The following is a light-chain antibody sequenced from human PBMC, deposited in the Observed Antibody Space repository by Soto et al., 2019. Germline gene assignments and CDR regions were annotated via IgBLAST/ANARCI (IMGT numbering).Light chain of an antibody. J-gene: IGKJ1*01. V-gene: IGKV1D-12*01. CDR2: AAS. CDR3: HQDNSLPRT. Sequence: DIQMTQSPSSVSASVGDRVTITCRASQAISTWLAWYQQKPGKAPKLLIYAASNLQTGVPSRFSGSGAGTDFTLAISSLQPEDFVTYSCHQDNSLPRTFGQGTKVEIK. CDR1: QAISTW.